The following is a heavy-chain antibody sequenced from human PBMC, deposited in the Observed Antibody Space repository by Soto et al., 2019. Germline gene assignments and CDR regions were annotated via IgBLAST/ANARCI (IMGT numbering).Heavy chain of an antibody. CDR2: ISYDGSNK. V-gene: IGHV3-30*18. Sequence: GGSLRLSCAASGFTFSSYGMHWVRQAPGKGLEWVAVISYDGSNKYYADSVKGRFTISRDNSKNTLYLQMNSLRAEDTAVYYCAKAGPSIVGANSSYAMDVWGQGTTVTVSS. J-gene: IGHJ6*02. CDR3: AKAGPSIVGANSSYAMDV. D-gene: IGHD1-26*01. CDR1: GFTFSSYG.